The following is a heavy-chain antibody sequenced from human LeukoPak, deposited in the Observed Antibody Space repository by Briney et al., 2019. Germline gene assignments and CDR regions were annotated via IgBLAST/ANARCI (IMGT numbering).Heavy chain of an antibody. CDR1: GGSLSSNY. CDR2: IHASGTT. Sequence: SETLSLTCSISGGSLSSNYWSWIRQPAGKGLEWIGRIHASGTTNYDPSLKRRLTMSVDTSKNQFSLKLKSVTAADTAVYYCARDARQELLAGGFDFWGQGALVTVSS. D-gene: IGHD3-10*01. CDR3: ARDARQELLAGGFDF. V-gene: IGHV4-4*07. J-gene: IGHJ4*02.